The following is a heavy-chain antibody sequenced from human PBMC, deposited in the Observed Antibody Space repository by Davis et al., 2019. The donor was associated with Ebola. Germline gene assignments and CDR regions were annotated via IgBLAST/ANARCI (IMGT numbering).Heavy chain of an antibody. D-gene: IGHD1-26*01. J-gene: IGHJ4*02. CDR2: IYPGDSDT. Sequence: KVSCKASGYTFSTYWIAWVRQMPGKGLECMGIIYPGDSDTRYSPSFEGQVTISADKSITTAYLQWSSLEASDTGMYYCARQTGIVGGMVDYWGQGTLVTVSS. CDR3: ARQTGIVGGMVDY. V-gene: IGHV5-51*01. CDR1: GYTFSTYW.